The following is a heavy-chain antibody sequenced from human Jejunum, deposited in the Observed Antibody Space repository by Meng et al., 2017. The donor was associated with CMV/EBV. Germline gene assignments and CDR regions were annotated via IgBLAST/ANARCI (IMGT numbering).Heavy chain of an antibody. J-gene: IGHJ4*02. CDR2: IYYSGST. CDR1: GGSVSSGGYY. V-gene: IGHV4-31*03. D-gene: IGHD6-19*01. Sequence: QVQLQESGPGLGKPSQTLSLPCTVSGGSVSSGGYYWTWIRQHPGKGLEWFGHIYYSGSTFYNPSLKRRVIISIGTSKNQFSLNLRSVTAADTAVYYCARVSSGWDYFDYWGQGTLVTVTS. CDR3: ARVSSGWDYFDY.